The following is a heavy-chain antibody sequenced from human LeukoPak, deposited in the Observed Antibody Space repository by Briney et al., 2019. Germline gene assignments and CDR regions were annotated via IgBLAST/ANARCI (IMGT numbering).Heavy chain of an antibody. D-gene: IGHD3-10*01. CDR2: IYPGDSDT. CDR3: ARHGCFGSGSCYFDY. Sequence: GESLKISCKGSGYSFSNHWIGWVRQKPGKGPEWMALIYPGDSDTKYSSSFRGQVTVSADKSTSTAYLQWRSLKASDTATYYCARHGCFGSGSCYFDYWGQGVLVTVSS. J-gene: IGHJ4*02. CDR1: GYSFSNHW. V-gene: IGHV5-51*01.